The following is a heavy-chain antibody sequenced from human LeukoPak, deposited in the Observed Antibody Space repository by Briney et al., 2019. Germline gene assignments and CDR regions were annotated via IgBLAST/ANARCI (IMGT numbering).Heavy chain of an antibody. V-gene: IGHV1-2*02. Sequence: ASLKLSCTASGYTFTDYYMHWVRQPPGQGLEWMGWINPNSGGTNYAQTFQGRVTMTRDTPISTAHVELRRLTPEDTALFYCARGSAIVTTYRGVNWFDPWGEGTLVTVSS. D-gene: IGHD5-18*01. J-gene: IGHJ5*02. CDR3: ARGSAIVTTYRGVNWFDP. CDR1: GYTFTDYY. CDR2: INPNSGGT.